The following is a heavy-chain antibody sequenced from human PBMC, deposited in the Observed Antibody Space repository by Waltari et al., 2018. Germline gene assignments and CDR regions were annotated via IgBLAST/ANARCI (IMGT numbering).Heavy chain of an antibody. CDR3: ARGRSEYCGSDCYSRVGLGMDV. J-gene: IGHJ6*02. D-gene: IGHD2-21*02. CDR2: MNPNSGNT. CDR1: GYTFTSYD. V-gene: IGHV1-8*02. Sequence: QVQLVQSGAEVKKPGASVKVSCKASGYTFTSYDINWVRQATGQGLEWMGWMNPNSGNTGYAQKFQGRVTMTRNTSISTAYMELSSLRSEDTAVYYCARGRSEYCGSDCYSRVGLGMDVWGQGTTVTVSS.